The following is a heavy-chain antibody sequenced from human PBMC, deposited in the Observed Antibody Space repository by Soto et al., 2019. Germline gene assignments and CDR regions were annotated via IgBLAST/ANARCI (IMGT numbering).Heavy chain of an antibody. D-gene: IGHD3-16*01. CDR3: ATGGGPKAGRPHDS. CDR2: IWYDGSNK. Sequence: GSLRLSCAASGFTFSSYGMHWVRQAPGKGLEWVAVIWYDGSNKYYADSVKGRFTISRDNSKNTLYLQMNSLRAEDTAVYYCATGGGPKAGRPHDSWGQGTLVTVSS. J-gene: IGHJ4*02. CDR1: GFTFSSYG. V-gene: IGHV3-33*01.